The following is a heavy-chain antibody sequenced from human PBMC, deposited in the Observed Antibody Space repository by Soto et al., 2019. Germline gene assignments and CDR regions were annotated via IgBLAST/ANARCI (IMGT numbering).Heavy chain of an antibody. Sequence: GGSLRLSCAASGFTVSSNYMSWVRQAPGKGLEWVSVIYSGGSTYYADSVKGRFTISRDNSKNTLYLQMNSLRAEDTAVYYCARDFLLGNYYYYYGMDVWGQGTTVTVSS. CDR1: GFTVSSNY. J-gene: IGHJ6*02. V-gene: IGHV3-66*01. D-gene: IGHD3-16*01. CDR3: ARDFLLGNYYYYYGMDV. CDR2: IYSGGST.